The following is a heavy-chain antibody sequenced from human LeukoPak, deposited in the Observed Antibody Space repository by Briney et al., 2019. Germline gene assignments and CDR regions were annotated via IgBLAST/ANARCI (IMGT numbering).Heavy chain of an antibody. D-gene: IGHD3-16*02. CDR1: GYTFTSYY. CDR3: ARGSPDFMITFGGVIVYYFDY. V-gene: IGHV1-46*01. CDR2: INPSGGST. Sequence: ASVKVPCKASGYTFTSYYMHWVRQAPGQGLEWMGIINPSGGSTSYAQKFQGRVTISVDTSKNQFSLKLSSVTAADTAVYYCARGSPDFMITFGGVIVYYFDYWGQGTLVTVSS. J-gene: IGHJ4*02.